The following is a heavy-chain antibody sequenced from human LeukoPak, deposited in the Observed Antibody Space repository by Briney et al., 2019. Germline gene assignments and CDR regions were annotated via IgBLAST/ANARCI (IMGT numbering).Heavy chain of an antibody. CDR2: IYPGDSDT. V-gene: IGHV5-51*01. CDR1: GYIFTNYW. CDR3: ARRGRGAEGFDS. D-gene: IGHD1-26*01. J-gene: IGHJ5*01. Sequence: GESLKISCKGPGYIFTNYWIGWVRQMPGKRLEWMGIIYPGDSDTRYSPSFQGQVTISVNKSISTAYLQWSSLKASDTAMYYCARRGRGAEGFDSWGQGTLVTVSS.